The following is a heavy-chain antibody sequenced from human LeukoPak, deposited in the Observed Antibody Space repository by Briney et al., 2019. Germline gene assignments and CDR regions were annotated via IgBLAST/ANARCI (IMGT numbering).Heavy chain of an antibody. CDR1: GFTFSSYG. V-gene: IGHV3-33*01. D-gene: IGHD6-13*01. CDR3: ARAPERYSSSWYYFDY. CDR2: IWYDGSNK. J-gene: IGHJ4*02. Sequence: GGSLRLSCAASGFTFSSYGMHWVGQAQGKGLEGVAVIWYDGSNKYYADSVKGRFTISRDNSKNTLYLQMNSLRAEDTAVYYCARAPERYSSSWYYFDYWGQGTLVTVSS.